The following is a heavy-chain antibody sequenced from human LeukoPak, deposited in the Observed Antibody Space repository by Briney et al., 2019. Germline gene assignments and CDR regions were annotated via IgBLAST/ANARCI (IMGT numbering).Heavy chain of an antibody. J-gene: IGHJ6*03. CDR3: ARPATLSGHTYGFDYYYYCIDV. D-gene: IGHD5-18*01. CDR1: GYTFTTSD. V-gene: IGHV1-8*01. Sequence: GASVKVSCKASGYTFTTSDIAWIRQVPGQGLEWMGWMNPNSGNTGYAKKFQGRVTMTRITSIRTAYMELSSLRSEDTAVYYCARPATLSGHTYGFDYYYYCIDVWAKGTTVTVSS. CDR2: MNPNSGNT.